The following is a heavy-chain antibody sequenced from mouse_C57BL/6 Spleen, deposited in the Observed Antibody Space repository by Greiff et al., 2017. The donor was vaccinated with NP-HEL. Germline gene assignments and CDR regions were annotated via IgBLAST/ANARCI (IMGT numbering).Heavy chain of an antibody. Sequence: QVQLQQPGAELVRPGTSVKLSCKASGYTFTSYWMHWVKQRPGQGLEWIGVIDPSDSYTNYNQKFKGKATLTVDPSSSTAYLQLSSLTSEDSAVYDCERRGRGGDEYYYAMDYWGQGTSVTVSS. CDR1: GYTFTSYW. CDR3: ERRGRGGDEYYYAMDY. V-gene: IGHV1-59*01. CDR2: IDPSDSYT. J-gene: IGHJ4*01.